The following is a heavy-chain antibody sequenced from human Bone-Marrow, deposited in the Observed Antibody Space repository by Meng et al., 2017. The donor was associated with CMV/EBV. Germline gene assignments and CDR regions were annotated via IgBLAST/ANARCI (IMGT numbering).Heavy chain of an antibody. CDR3: ARAAFLKNYFDY. J-gene: IGHJ4*02. Sequence: GESLKISCAASGFTFSSYEMNWVRQAPGKGLEWVSYISSSGGPIYYADSVKGRFTISRDNAKNSLFLQMSSLRGEDTAVFYCARAAFLKNYFDYWGQGTLVTVSS. V-gene: IGHV3-48*03. CDR1: GFTFSSYE. CDR2: ISSSGGPI.